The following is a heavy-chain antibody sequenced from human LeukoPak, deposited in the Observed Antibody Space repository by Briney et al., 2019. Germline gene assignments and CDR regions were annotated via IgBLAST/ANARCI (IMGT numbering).Heavy chain of an antibody. CDR1: GYSFTNYW. CDR2: IYSAGSS. D-gene: IGHD6-19*01. J-gene: IGHJ4*02. Sequence: GESLKISCKGSGYSFTNYWIGWVRQAPGKGVEWVSVIYSAGSSYYADSVKGRFTISRHNLKSTLYLQMNSLRTEDTAVYYCARHSSGWSIDYWGQGTLVTVSS. CDR3: ARHSSGWSIDY. V-gene: IGHV3-53*04.